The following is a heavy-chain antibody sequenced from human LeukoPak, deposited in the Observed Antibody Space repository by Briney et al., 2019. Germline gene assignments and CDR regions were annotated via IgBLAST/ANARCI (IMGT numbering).Heavy chain of an antibody. D-gene: IGHD6-13*01. Sequence: KAGGSLRLSCAASGFTFSNAWMSWVRQAPGKGLEWVGRIKSKTDGGTTDYAAPVKGRFTISRDDSENTLYLQMNSLKTEDTAVYYCTTVGLAAAWASDFWGQGTLVTVSS. CDR2: IKSKTDGGTT. CDR1: GFTFSNAW. CDR3: TTVGLAAAWASDF. J-gene: IGHJ4*02. V-gene: IGHV3-15*01.